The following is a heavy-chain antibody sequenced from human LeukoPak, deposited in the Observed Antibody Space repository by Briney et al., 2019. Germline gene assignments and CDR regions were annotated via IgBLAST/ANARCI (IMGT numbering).Heavy chain of an antibody. V-gene: IGHV1-46*01. J-gene: IGHJ4*02. CDR3: ARASTVVTPLAY. Sequence: ASVKVSCKASGYTFTSYYMHWVRQAPVQGLEWMGIINPSGGSTSYAQKFQGRVTMTRDTSTSTVYMELSSLRSEDTAVYYCARASTVVTPLAYWGQGTLVTVSS. D-gene: IGHD4-23*01. CDR2: INPSGGST. CDR1: GYTFTSYY.